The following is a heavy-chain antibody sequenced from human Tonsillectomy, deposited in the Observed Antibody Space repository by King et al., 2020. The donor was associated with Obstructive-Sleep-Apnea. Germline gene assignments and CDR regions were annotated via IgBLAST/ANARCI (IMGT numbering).Heavy chain of an antibody. D-gene: IGHD4-23*01. Sequence: VQLQESGPGLVKPSETLSLTCTVSGGSISSYYWSWIRQPPGKGLEWIGYIYSSGSTNYNPSHTSRVTISVDTSKNQFSLKLSSVTAADTAVYYCARHGGNSDYWGQGTLVTVSS. V-gene: IGHV4-59*08. CDR1: GGSISSYY. CDR3: ARHGGNSDY. J-gene: IGHJ4*02. CDR2: IYSSGST.